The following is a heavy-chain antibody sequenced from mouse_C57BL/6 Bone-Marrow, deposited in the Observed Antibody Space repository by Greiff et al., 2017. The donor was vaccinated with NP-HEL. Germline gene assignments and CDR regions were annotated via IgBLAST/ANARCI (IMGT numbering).Heavy chain of an antibody. CDR1: GYAFTNYL. CDR3: ARLYYGSIYWYFDV. D-gene: IGHD1-1*01. Sequence: QVQLKQSGAELVRPGTSVKVSCKASGYAFTNYLIEWVKQRPGRGLEWIGVINPGSGGTNYNEKFKGKATLTADKSSSTAYMQLSSLTSEDSAVYFCARLYYGSIYWYFDVWGTGTTVTVSS. CDR2: INPGSGGT. V-gene: IGHV1-54*01. J-gene: IGHJ1*03.